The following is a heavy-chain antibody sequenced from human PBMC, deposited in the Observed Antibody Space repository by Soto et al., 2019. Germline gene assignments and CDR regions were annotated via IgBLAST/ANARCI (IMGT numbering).Heavy chain of an antibody. V-gene: IGHV3-21*01. CDR1: EFTFSSYS. CDR3: ARAPEASGT. CDR2: ISSSSSYI. D-gene: IGHD2-21*01. J-gene: IGHJ5*02. Sequence: PGGSLRLSCGASEFTFSSYSMNWFRQAPGKGLEWVSSISSSSSYIYYADSVKGRFTISRDNAKNSLYLQMNSLRAEETAVYYCARAPEASGTWGQGTLVTVSP.